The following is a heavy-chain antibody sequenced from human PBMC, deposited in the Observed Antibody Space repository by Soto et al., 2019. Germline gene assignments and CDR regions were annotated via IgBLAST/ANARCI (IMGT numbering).Heavy chain of an antibody. CDR2: IYPGDSDT. Sequence: GESLKISCKGSGYGFTSYWIGWVRQMPGKGLEWMGIIYPGDSDTRYSPSFQGQVTISADKSISTAYLQWSSLKASDTAMYYCARHRGRGSTMVRGVIIPYYYYYMDVRGKGTTVTVSS. CDR1: GYGFTSYW. D-gene: IGHD3-10*01. CDR3: ARHRGRGSTMVRGVIIPYYYYYMDV. J-gene: IGHJ6*03. V-gene: IGHV5-51*01.